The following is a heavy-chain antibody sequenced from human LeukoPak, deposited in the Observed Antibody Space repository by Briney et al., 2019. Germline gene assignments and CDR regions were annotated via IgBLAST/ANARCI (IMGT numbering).Heavy chain of an antibody. D-gene: IGHD6-19*01. Sequence: PSETLSLTCTVSGDSISRYCWSWIRQPAGKGLEWIGRLCTSGSTNYNPSLKSRVTISVDTSKHQFSLKLSSVTAADTAVYYCARGSGWYADYWGQGTLVTVSS. CDR3: ARGSGWYADY. CDR1: GDSISRYC. V-gene: IGHV4-4*07. CDR2: LCTSGST. J-gene: IGHJ4*02.